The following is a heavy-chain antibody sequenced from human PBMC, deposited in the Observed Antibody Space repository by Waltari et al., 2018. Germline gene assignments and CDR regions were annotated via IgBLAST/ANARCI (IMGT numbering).Heavy chain of an antibody. CDR3: ARDRGLRGGYDS. CDR2: IHPSVTT. D-gene: IGHD5-12*01. V-gene: IGHV4-4*02. Sequence: QVQLQASGPGLVTPSGTLSLTCAVSGVSISSSNWWSWVRQPPGKGLEWLGGIHPSVTTNYNPSLKSRVTISVDNSKNQFSLKLSSVTAADTAVYYCARDRGLRGGYDSWGQGTLVTVSS. J-gene: IGHJ5*02. CDR1: GVSISSSNW.